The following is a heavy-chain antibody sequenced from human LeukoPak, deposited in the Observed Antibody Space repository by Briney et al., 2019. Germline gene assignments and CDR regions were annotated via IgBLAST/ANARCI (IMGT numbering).Heavy chain of an antibody. CDR3: ARDIGNSGFNLDY. Sequence: PGGSLRLSCVVSGFTFSTHGFHWVRQAPGKGLEWVSVIWHDGGRKEYADSVRGRFTIPRDNSNLYLQMNSLRAEDTATYYCARDIGNSGFNLDYWGQGTPVTVSS. V-gene: IGHV3-33*01. CDR1: GFTFSTHG. CDR2: IWHDGGRK. D-gene: IGHD5-12*01. J-gene: IGHJ4*02.